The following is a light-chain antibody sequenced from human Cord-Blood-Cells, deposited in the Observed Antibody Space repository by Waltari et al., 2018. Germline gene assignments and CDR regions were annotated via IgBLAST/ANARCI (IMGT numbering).Light chain of an antibody. J-gene: IGKJ4*01. CDR3: QQRSNWPPLT. CDR1: QSVSSY. CDR2: DAS. V-gene: IGKV3-11*01. Sequence: ELVFQPPPAPLSLFPGARATLSCRASQSVSSYLAWYQQKPGQAPRLLIDDASNRATGIPARFSGSGSGTDFTLTISSLEPEDFAVYYCQQRSNWPPLTFGGGTKVEIK.